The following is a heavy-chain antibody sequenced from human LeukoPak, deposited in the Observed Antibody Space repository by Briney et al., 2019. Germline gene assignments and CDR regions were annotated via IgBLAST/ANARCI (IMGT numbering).Heavy chain of an antibody. Sequence: GGSLRLSCAASGFTFSSDWMHWVRQAPGKGLVWVSRINRDGRSTTYADSVKGRFTISRDNSKNSLYLQIKSPRTEDTALYYCAKDISDFWSGYYLCESWGKGTLVTVSS. V-gene: IGHV3-74*01. CDR3: AKDISDFWSGYYLCES. J-gene: IGHJ4*02. CDR2: INRDGRST. CDR1: GFTFSSDW. D-gene: IGHD3-3*01.